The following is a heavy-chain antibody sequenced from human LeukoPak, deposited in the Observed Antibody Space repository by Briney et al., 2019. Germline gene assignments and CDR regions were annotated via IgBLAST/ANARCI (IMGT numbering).Heavy chain of an antibody. Sequence: SVKVSCKASGGTFSSYAISWVRQPPGQGLEWMGGIIPIFGTANYAQKFQGRVTITTDESTSTAYMELSSLRSEDTAVYYCARCYDFRSVYSPRYYMDDWGKGTTVTVSS. J-gene: IGHJ6*03. CDR1: GGTFSSYA. CDR2: IIPIFGTA. D-gene: IGHD3-3*01. CDR3: ARCYDFRSVYSPRYYMDD. V-gene: IGHV1-69*05.